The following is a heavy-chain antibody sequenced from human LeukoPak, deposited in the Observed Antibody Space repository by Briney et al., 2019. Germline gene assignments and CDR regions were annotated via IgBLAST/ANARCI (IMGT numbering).Heavy chain of an antibody. CDR3: AKDQLQQLPNFDY. CDR2: ISYDGSNK. V-gene: IGHV3-30-3*01. D-gene: IGHD6-13*01. Sequence: GRSLRLSCAASGFTFSSYAMHWVRQAPGKGLEWVAVISYDGSNKYYADSVKGRFTISRDNSKNTLYLQMNSLRAEDTAVYYCAKDQLQQLPNFDYWGQGTLVTVSS. J-gene: IGHJ4*02. CDR1: GFTFSSYA.